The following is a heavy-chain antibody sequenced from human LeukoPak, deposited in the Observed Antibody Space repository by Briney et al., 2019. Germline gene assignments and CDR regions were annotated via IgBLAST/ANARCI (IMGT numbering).Heavy chain of an antibody. Sequence: KSSETLSLTCTVSGGSISSSSYYWSWIRQPPGKGLEWIGEINHSGSTNYNPSLKSRVTISVDTSKNQFSLKLSSVTAADTAVYYCAREMFAWAFDIWGQGTMVTVSS. CDR3: AREMFAWAFDI. CDR2: INHSGST. J-gene: IGHJ3*02. D-gene: IGHD3-10*02. V-gene: IGHV4-39*07. CDR1: GGSISSSSYY.